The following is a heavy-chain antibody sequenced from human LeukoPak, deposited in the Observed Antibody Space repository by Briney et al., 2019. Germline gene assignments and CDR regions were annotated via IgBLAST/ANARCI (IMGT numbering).Heavy chain of an antibody. CDR2: IYYSGST. D-gene: IGHD1-26*01. CDR1: GGSISRGGYY. CDR3: AREPLKLKAFDY. J-gene: IGHJ4*02. V-gene: IGHV4-31*03. Sequence: SQTLSLTCTVSGGSISRGGYYWSWIPQHPGTGLEWIGYIYYSGSTYYNPSLKSRVTISVDTSKNQFSLKLSSVTAADTAVYYCAREPLKLKAFDYWGQGTLVTVSS.